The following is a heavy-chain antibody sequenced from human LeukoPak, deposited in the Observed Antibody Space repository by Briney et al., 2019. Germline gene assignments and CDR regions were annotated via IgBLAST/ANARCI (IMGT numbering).Heavy chain of an antibody. V-gene: IGHV3-33*01. CDR2: IWYDGSNE. CDR3: ARALPDYYDGSGYYDY. J-gene: IGHJ4*02. Sequence: PGRSLRLSCAASGFMFSNYGVHWVRQAPGKGLEWVAVIWYDGSNEYCADSVKGRFTISRDNSKNTLYLQMNSLRPEDTAVYYCARALPDYYDGSGYYDYWGQGTLVTVSS. D-gene: IGHD3-22*01. CDR1: GFMFSNYG.